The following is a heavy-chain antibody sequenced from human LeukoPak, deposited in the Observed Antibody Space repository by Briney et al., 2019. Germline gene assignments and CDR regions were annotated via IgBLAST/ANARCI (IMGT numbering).Heavy chain of an antibody. CDR2: IHHSGST. J-gene: IGHJ4*02. D-gene: IGHD6-13*01. Sequence: PSEALSLPCTVSGYSINNGYYWGWIRQLPGKGLGWIGRIHHSGSTYYKPSLKSRVTISVDTSKNQFSLKLSPVTAADTAVYYCSRAFYSNSWYHKEDFFDYWGQGTPVTVSS. CDR3: SRAFYSNSWYHKEDFFDY. V-gene: IGHV4-38-2*02. CDR1: GYSINNGYY.